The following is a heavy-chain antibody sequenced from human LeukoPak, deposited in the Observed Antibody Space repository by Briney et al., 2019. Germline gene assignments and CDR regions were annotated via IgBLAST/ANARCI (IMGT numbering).Heavy chain of an antibody. D-gene: IGHD1-1*01. CDR2: IYYSGST. J-gene: IGHJ4*02. V-gene: IGHV4-59*01. CDR1: GGSISSSY. Sequence: SETLSLTCTVSGGSISSSYWSWIRQPPGRGLEWIGYIYYSGSTNYNPSLKSRVTISVDTSKTQLPLKLSSVTAADTAVYYCASVGYADYWGQGTLVTVSS. CDR3: ASVGYADY.